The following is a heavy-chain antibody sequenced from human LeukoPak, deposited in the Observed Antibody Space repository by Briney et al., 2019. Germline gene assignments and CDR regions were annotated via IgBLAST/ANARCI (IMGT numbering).Heavy chain of an antibody. D-gene: IGHD2-2*01. V-gene: IGHV3-21*01. Sequence: SGGSLRLSCAASGFTFSTHSMYWVRQAPGKGLERVSSISASSNFIHYAESVRGRFTISRDNAKNSLYLQMNSLGAQDTAVYYCARPATGYCSSAGCHWDSWGQGTLVTVSS. CDR1: GFTFSTHS. J-gene: IGHJ4*02. CDR2: ISASSNFI. CDR3: ARPATGYCSSAGCHWDS.